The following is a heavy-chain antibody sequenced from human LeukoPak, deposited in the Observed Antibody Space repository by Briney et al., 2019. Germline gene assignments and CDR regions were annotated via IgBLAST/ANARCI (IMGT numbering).Heavy chain of an antibody. V-gene: IGHV3-23*01. CDR3: ARHATSRYYSATYD. J-gene: IGHJ4*02. CDR1: GITFRYYA. D-gene: IGHD3-22*01. CDR2: ISGSGGST. Sequence: PGGSLRLSCAASGITFRYYAMSWVRQVPGKGLEWVSAISGSGGSTYYTDSVKGRFTISRDNSNNTLSLQMSTLRAEDMAVYYCARHATSRYYSATYDWGQGTLVTVFS.